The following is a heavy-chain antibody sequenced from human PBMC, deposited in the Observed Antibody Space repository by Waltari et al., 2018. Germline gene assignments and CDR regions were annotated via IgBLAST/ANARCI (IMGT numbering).Heavy chain of an antibody. J-gene: IGHJ4*02. Sequence: QVQLQESGPGLVKPSETLSLTCTVSGGSVSSGSYYWSCIRQPPGKGLEWIGYIYYSGSTNYNPSLKSRVTISVDTSKNQFSLKLSSVTAADTAVYYCARVGVPLDYYGSGSFDYWGQGTLVTVSS. CDR1: GGSVSSGSYY. D-gene: IGHD3-10*01. CDR2: IYYSGST. V-gene: IGHV4-61*01. CDR3: ARVGVPLDYYGSGSFDY.